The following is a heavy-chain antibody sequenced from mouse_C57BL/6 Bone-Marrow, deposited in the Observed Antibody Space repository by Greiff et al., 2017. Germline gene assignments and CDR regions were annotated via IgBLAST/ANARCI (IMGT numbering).Heavy chain of an antibody. J-gene: IGHJ2*01. D-gene: IGHD1-1*01. CDR2: IDPETGGT. CDR1: GYTFPDYE. V-gene: IGHV1-15*01. Sequence: VQLQQSGAELVRPGASVTLSCKASGYTFPDYEMHWVKQTPVHGLEWIGAIDPETGGTASNQKFKGKAILTADKSSSTAYMELRILTAEDSAVYYCTVTTVVATNFDYWGQGTTLTVSS. CDR3: TVTTVVATNFDY.